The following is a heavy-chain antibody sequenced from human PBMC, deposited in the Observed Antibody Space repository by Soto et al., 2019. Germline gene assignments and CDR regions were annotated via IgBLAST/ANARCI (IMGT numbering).Heavy chain of an antibody. J-gene: IGHJ3*02. Sequence: QVQLLDSGGGMVQPGGSLRLTCAASGFTFTNYGMHWVRQAPGKGLEWVAVIWSNGINKYYAESVKGRFTFSRDNSKNTLSLQMCSLMAEYTAVYYYVRERAPSDAFDIWGQGTMVTVSS. CDR2: IWSNGINK. CDR3: VRERAPSDAFDI. V-gene: IGHV3-33*01. CDR1: GFTFTNYG.